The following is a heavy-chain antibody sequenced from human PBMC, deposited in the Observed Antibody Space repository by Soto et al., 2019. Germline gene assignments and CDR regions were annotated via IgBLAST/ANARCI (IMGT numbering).Heavy chain of an antibody. CDR2: ISAYNGKT. J-gene: IGHJ4*02. Sequence: QVQLVQSGAEVKKPGASVKVSCKASGYTFTSYGISWVRQAPGQGLEWMGWISAYNGKTKNAQKPQGRINLTTDTSTSTAYMELRSLRSDDTAVYYCARDSPPVDYWGQGTLVTVSS. CDR3: ARDSPPVDY. V-gene: IGHV1-18*01. CDR1: GYTFTSYG.